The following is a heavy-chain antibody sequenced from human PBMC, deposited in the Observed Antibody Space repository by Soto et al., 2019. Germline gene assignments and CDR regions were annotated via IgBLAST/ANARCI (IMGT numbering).Heavy chain of an antibody. D-gene: IGHD5-18*01. Sequence: ASVKVSCKASGYTFTGHYIHWVRQAPEQGPGWMGEIGPGSGATRYAQKFQGRVTMTRDTSTSTVYMELSSLRSEDTAVYYCARGIQLWFDYYYYGMDVWGQGTTVTVSS. CDR2: IGPGSGAT. J-gene: IGHJ6*02. V-gene: IGHV1-2*02. CDR3: ARGIQLWFDYYYYGMDV. CDR1: GYTFTGHY.